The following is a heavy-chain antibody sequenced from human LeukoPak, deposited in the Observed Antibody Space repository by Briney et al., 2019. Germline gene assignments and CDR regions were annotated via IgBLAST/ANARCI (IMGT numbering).Heavy chain of an antibody. V-gene: IGHV4-39*01. J-gene: IGHJ5*02. Sequence: SGTLSLTCAVSGGSISSSNYYWGWIRQPPGKGLEWIGSIYYSGSTYYNPSLKSRVTISVDTSKNQFSLKLRSVTAADTAVYYCARPRSRVSWFDPWGQGTLVTVSS. CDR1: GGSISSSNYY. CDR2: IYYSGST. D-gene: IGHD2-8*01. CDR3: ARPRSRVSWFDP.